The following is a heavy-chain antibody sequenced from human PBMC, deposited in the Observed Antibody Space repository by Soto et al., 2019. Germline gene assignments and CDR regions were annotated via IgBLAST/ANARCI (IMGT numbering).Heavy chain of an antibody. V-gene: IGHV4-34*01. D-gene: IGHD5-18*01. CDR1: GGSFSGYY. CDR2: SNHSGST. CDR3: ARERGYSYGYRRNWFDP. J-gene: IGHJ5*02. Sequence: QVQLQQWGAGLLKPSETLSPPRVFFGGSFSGYYWVWIRHPPGTGLGWVGESNHSGSTNYNPLLKSRVTLSVDTSKNQFSLKLSSVTAADTAVYYCARERGYSYGYRRNWFDPWGQGTLVTGSS.